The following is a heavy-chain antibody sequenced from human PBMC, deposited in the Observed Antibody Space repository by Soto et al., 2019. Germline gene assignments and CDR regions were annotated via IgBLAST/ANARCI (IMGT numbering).Heavy chain of an antibody. CDR3: AKRLLCPSTTCFDY. D-gene: IGHD2-2*01. V-gene: IGHV3-66*01. Sequence: PGPDQRLPSAASAIIVGISEMGWGRHVPGRGLEWVSIMYSGGETYYAASVKGRFTISRDASENTLYLQMTGLRAEDTAVYYCAKRLLCPSTTCFDYWGQGTRVTVSS. CDR1: AIIVGISE. CDR2: MYSGGET. J-gene: IGHJ4*02.